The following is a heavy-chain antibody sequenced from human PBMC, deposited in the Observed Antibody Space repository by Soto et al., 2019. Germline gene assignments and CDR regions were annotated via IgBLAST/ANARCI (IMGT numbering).Heavy chain of an antibody. CDR1: GFTFSSYG. D-gene: IGHD3-22*01. Sequence: PGGSLRLSCAASGFTFSSYGMHWVRQAPGKGLEWVAVIWYDGSNKYYADSVKGRFTISRDNSKNTLYLQMNSLRAEDTAVYYCARDTVDSSGPLIYFDYWGQGTLVTVSS. CDR2: IWYDGSNK. J-gene: IGHJ4*02. V-gene: IGHV3-33*01. CDR3: ARDTVDSSGPLIYFDY.